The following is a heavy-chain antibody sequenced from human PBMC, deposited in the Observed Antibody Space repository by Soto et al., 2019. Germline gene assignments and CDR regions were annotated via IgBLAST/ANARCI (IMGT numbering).Heavy chain of an antibody. Sequence: GSLRLSCAASGFTFSSYSMNWVRQAPGKGLEWVSSISSSSSYIYYADSVKGRFTISRDNAKNSLYLQMNSLRAEDTAVYYCARDPGGGWEQLAPYYYYGMDVWGQGTTVTVSS. V-gene: IGHV3-21*01. CDR3: ARDPGGGWEQLAPYYYYGMDV. CDR1: GFTFSSYS. CDR2: ISSSSSYI. D-gene: IGHD1-26*01. J-gene: IGHJ6*02.